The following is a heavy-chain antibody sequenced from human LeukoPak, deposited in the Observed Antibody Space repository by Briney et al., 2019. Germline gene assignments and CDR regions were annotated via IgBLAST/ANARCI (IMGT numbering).Heavy chain of an antibody. CDR1: GFTFSSYA. CDR2: ISGSGGST. J-gene: IGHJ4*02. Sequence: GGSLRLSCAASGFTFSSYAMSWVRQAPGKGLEWVSAISGSGGSTYYADSVKGRFTISRDNSKNTLYLQMNSLRAEDTAVYYCAKRGNFDSSGYYGYYFDYWGQGTLVTVSS. D-gene: IGHD3-22*01. CDR3: AKRGNFDSSGYYGYYFDY. V-gene: IGHV3-23*01.